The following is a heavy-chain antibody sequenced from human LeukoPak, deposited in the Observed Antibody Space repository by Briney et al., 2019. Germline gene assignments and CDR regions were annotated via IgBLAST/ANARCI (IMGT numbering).Heavy chain of an antibody. CDR3: TRDLMDYDVSTGLHHYYMDV. Sequence: GGSLRLSCAASGFTFSSYWMHWVRHDPRKGLVWVSRINGDGRNINYADCVRGRFTISRDNAKNTLYLQMNTLRVEDTAVYYCTRDLMDYDVSTGLHHYYMDVWGQGTTVTVSS. D-gene: IGHD3-9*01. CDR1: GFTFSSYW. CDR2: INGDGRNI. J-gene: IGHJ6*02. V-gene: IGHV3-74*01.